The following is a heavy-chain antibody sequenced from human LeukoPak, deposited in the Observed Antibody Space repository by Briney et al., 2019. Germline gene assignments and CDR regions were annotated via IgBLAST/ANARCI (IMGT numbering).Heavy chain of an antibody. CDR1: GFIFSSYA. CDR3: ARGAGVSHYYYYAMDI. V-gene: IGHV3-23*01. CDR2: ISGRSDNT. J-gene: IGHJ6*02. Sequence: PGASLRLSCAASGFIFSSYAMYWVRQAPGKGLEWVSAISGRSDNTYYADSVKGRFTLSRDSSKDTLYLQMNTLGAEETAVYYCARGAGVSHYYYYAMDIWGQGTTVTVSS. D-gene: IGHD2-21*01.